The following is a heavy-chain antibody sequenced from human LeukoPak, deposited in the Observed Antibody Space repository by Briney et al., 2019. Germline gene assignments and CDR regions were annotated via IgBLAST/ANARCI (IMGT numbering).Heavy chain of an antibody. D-gene: IGHD2-15*01. Sequence: SETLSLTCTVSGGSISSYYWSWIRQPAGKGLEWIGRIYTSGSTNYNPSLKSRVTMSVDTSKNQFSLKLSSVTAADTAVYYCARDLIASRPNAFDIWGQGTMVTVSS. J-gene: IGHJ3*02. CDR3: ARDLIASRPNAFDI. V-gene: IGHV4-4*07. CDR1: GGSISSYY. CDR2: IYTSGST.